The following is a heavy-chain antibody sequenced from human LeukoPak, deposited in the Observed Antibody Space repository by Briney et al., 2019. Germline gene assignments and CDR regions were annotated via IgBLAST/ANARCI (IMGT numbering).Heavy chain of an antibody. CDR3: ARPPTYYYDSSGYYGGGPNYFDY. J-gene: IGHJ4*02. D-gene: IGHD3-22*01. V-gene: IGHV5-51*01. CDR2: IYPGDSDT. CDR1: GYSFTSYW. Sequence: RGESLKISCKGSGYSFTSYWIGWVRQMPGKGLEWMGIIYPGDSDTRYSPSFQGQVTISADKSISTAYLQWSSLKASDTAMYYCARPPTYYYDSSGYYGGGPNYFDYWGQGTLVTVSS.